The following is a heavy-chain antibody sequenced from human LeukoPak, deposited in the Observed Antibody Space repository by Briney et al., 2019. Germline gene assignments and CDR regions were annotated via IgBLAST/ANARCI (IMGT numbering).Heavy chain of an antibody. CDR3: ASGRDYGDERGAFDI. CDR1: GYTFTGYY. V-gene: IGHV1-2*02. J-gene: IGHJ3*02. D-gene: IGHD4-17*01. Sequence: ASVKVSCKASGYTFTGYYMHWVRQAPGQGLEWMGWINPDSGGTNYAQKFQGRVTMTRDTSISTAYMELSRLRSDDTAVYYCASGRDYGDERGAFDIWGQGTMVTVSS. CDR2: INPDSGGT.